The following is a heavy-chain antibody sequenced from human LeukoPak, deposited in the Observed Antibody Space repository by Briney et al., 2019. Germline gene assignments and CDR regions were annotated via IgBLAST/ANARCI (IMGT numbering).Heavy chain of an antibody. J-gene: IGHJ2*01. CDR3: ARPLDFGGNSNWYFDL. CDR2: IYPGDSDT. V-gene: IGHV5-51*01. Sequence: GESLKISCKGSGYSFINYWIAWVRQMPGKGLEWMGIIYPGDSDTKISPSFEGQVTISADKSISTAYLHLSGLKASDTAMYYCARPLDFGGNSNWYFDLWGRGTLLTVSS. D-gene: IGHD4-23*01. CDR1: GYSFINYW.